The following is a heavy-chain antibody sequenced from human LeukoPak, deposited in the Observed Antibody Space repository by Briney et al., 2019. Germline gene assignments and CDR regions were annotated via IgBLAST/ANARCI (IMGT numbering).Heavy chain of an antibody. V-gene: IGHV3-23*01. D-gene: IGHD3-22*01. CDR2: ISGSGGST. Sequence: GGSLRHSCAASGFTFSSYAMSWVRQAPGKGLEWVSAISGSGGSTYYADSVKGRFTISRDNSKNTLYLQMNSLRAEDTAVYYCAGGQFRLHSYDGSTFDYWGQGTLVSVSS. CDR3: AGGQFRLHSYDGSTFDY. J-gene: IGHJ4*02. CDR1: GFTFSSYA.